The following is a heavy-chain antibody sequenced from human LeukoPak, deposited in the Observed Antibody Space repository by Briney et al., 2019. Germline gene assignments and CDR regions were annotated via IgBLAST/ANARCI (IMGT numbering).Heavy chain of an antibody. J-gene: IGHJ4*02. CDR3: TTDFWRGY. CDR1: GFTFINAW. CDR2: IKSKTDGGTT. V-gene: IGHV3-15*01. Sequence: GGSLRLSCAASGFTFINAWMSWVRQAPGKGLEWVGHIKSKTDGGTTDYAAPVKDRFTISRDDSKNTLYLQMNSLKTEDTAVYYCTTDFWRGYWGQGTLVIVSS. D-gene: IGHD2/OR15-2a*01.